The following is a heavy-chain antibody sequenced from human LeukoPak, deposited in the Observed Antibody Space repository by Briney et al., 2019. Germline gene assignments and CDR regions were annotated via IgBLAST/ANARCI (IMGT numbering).Heavy chain of an antibody. V-gene: IGHV3-74*01. CDR1: GFTFSNAW. D-gene: IGHD6-19*01. Sequence: PGGSLRLSCAASGFTFSNAWMSWVRQAPGKGLVWVSRINSDGSSTSYADSVKGRFTISRDNAKNTLYLQMNSLRAEDTAVYYCAREGLAVAGRDWYFDLWGRGTLVTVSS. CDR3: AREGLAVAGRDWYFDL. J-gene: IGHJ2*01. CDR2: INSDGSST.